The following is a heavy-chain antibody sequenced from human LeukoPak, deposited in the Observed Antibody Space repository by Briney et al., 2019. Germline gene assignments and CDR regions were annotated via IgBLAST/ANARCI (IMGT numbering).Heavy chain of an antibody. J-gene: IGHJ4*02. Sequence: GESLKISCKGSGYSFTTYWIGWVRQMPGKGLEWMGIIYPGDSDTRYSPSFQGQVTISVDKSISTAYLQWSSLKASDTAMYYCARRYCSGGTCYSAIDYWGQGTLVPVSS. CDR2: IYPGDSDT. D-gene: IGHD2-15*01. CDR3: ARRYCSGGTCYSAIDY. V-gene: IGHV5-51*01. CDR1: GYSFTTYW.